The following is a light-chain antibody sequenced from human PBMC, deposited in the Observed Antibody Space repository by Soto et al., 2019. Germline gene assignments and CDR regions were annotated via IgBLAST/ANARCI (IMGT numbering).Light chain of an antibody. J-gene: IGLJ2*01. CDR1: NSNIGNNY. V-gene: IGLV1-51*01. CDR3: GTWDSSLSAVV. CDR2: DNS. Sequence: QSVLTQPPSVSAAPGQKVTISCSGSNSNIGNNYVSWYQQLPGTAPKLLIYDNSKRPSGIPDRFSGSKSGTSATLGITGLQTGDEADYYCGTWDSSLSAVVFGGGTKVTVL.